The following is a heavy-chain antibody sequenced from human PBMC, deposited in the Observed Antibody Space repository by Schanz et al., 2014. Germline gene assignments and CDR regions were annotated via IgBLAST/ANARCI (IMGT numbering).Heavy chain of an antibody. V-gene: IGHV3-23*04. Sequence: VASGGGLVKPGGSLRLSCAASGFTFTNYAMSWVRQAPGKGLEWVSLISDSGDTAYYADSVKGRFTISRDNFKGALYLQMNSLRAEDTAVYYCARDHTTESYYSAGPPIDYWGQGTLLTVSS. CDR2: ISDSGDTA. CDR3: ARDHTTESYYSAGPPIDY. D-gene: IGHD1-26*01. J-gene: IGHJ4*02. CDR1: GFTFTNYA.